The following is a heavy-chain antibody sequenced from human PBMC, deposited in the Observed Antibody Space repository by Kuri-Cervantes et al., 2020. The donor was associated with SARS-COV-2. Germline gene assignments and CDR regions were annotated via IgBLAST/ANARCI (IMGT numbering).Heavy chain of an antibody. CDR1: GYTFTGYY. CDR3: AQAPSRGAWFDP. J-gene: IGHJ5*02. Sequence: ASVKVSCKASGYTFTGYYMHWVRQAPGQGLEWMGWINPNSGGTNYAQKFQGRVTMTRDTSISTAYMELSRLRSEDTAVYYCAQAPSRGAWFDPWGQGTLVTVSS. V-gene: IGHV1-2*02. CDR2: INPNSGGT.